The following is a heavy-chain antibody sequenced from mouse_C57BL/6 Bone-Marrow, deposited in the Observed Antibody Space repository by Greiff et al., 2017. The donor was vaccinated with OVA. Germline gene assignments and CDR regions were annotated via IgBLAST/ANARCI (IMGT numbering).Heavy chain of an antibody. J-gene: IGHJ3*01. Sequence: VQLQQSGAELARPGASVKLSCKASGYTFTSYGISWVKQRTGQGLEWIGEIYPRSGNTYYNEKFKGKATLTADKSSSTAYMDLRSLTSEDSAVYFCARGDYDVWFAYWGQGTLVTVSA. V-gene: IGHV1-81*01. CDR1: GYTFTSYG. D-gene: IGHD2-4*01. CDR3: ARGDYDVWFAY. CDR2: IYPRSGNT.